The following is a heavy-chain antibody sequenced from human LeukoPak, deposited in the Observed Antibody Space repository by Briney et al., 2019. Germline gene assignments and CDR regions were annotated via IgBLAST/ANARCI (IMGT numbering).Heavy chain of an antibody. Sequence: GGSLRLSCVASGFSFSNYEMNWVRQAPGKGLEWVASINPDGSEKYSVDSVKGRFTISRDNAKNSLYLQMNNLRAEDTAVYYCARDRGYSSFDYWGQGTLVTVSS. CDR1: GFSFSNYE. CDR3: ARDRGYSSFDY. D-gene: IGHD6-19*01. J-gene: IGHJ4*02. CDR2: INPDGSEK. V-gene: IGHV3-7*01.